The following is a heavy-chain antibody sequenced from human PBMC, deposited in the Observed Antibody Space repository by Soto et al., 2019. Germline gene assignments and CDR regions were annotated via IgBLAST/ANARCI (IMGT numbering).Heavy chain of an antibody. J-gene: IGHJ1*01. CDR2: ISAYNGNT. CDR1: GYTFTSYG. D-gene: IGHD2-15*01. CDR3: ARKDIVVVVAATQVYFQH. Sequence: QVQLVQSGAEVKKPGASVKVSRKASGYTFTSYGISWVRQAPGQGLEWMGWISAYNGNTNYAQKLQGRVTMTTDTSTSTAYMELRSLRSDDTAVHYCARKDIVVVVAATQVYFQHWGQGTLVTVSS. V-gene: IGHV1-18*01.